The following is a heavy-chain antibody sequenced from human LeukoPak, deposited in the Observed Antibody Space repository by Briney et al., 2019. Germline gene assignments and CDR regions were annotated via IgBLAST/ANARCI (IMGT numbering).Heavy chain of an antibody. J-gene: IGHJ4*02. CDR2: IYYSGST. V-gene: IGHV4-39*01. Sequence: PSETLSLTCTVSGGSISSTTYYWGWIRRPPGKGLEWIGSIYYSGSTYYNPSLKSRVTVSVDTSKNQFSLILSSVTAADTAVCYCVRGPTLRHYQYWGQGTLVTVSS. CDR1: GGSISSTTYY. D-gene: IGHD3-16*01. CDR3: VRGPTLRHYQY.